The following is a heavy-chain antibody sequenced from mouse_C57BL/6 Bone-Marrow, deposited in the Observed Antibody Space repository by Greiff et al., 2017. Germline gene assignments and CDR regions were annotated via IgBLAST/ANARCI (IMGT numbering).Heavy chain of an antibody. Sequence: QVQLQQPGAELVMPGASVKLSCKASGYTFTSYWMPWVKQRPGQGLEWIGEIDPSDSYTNYNQKFKGKSTLTVDKSSSTAYMQLSSLTSEDSAVYYCARGDYDWFAYWGQGTLVTVSA. CDR2: IDPSDSYT. D-gene: IGHD2-4*01. CDR3: ARGDYDWFAY. J-gene: IGHJ3*01. V-gene: IGHV1-69*01. CDR1: GYTFTSYW.